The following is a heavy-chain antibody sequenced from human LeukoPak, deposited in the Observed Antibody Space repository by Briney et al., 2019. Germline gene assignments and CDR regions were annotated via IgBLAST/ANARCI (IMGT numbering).Heavy chain of an antibody. CDR1: GGSISSSSYY. V-gene: IGHV4-39*07. CDR2: IYYSGST. CDR3: ARDNRNYHYYYMDV. Sequence: PSETLSLTCTVSGGSISSSSYYWGWIRQPPGKGLEWIGSIYYSGSTYYNPSLKSRVTISVDTSKNQFSLKLSSVTAADTAVYYCARDNRNYHYYYMDVWGKGTTVTVSS. J-gene: IGHJ6*03.